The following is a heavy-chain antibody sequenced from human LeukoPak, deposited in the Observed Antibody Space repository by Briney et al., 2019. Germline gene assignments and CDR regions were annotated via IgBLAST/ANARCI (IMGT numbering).Heavy chain of an antibody. V-gene: IGHV1-69*04. D-gene: IGHD3-16*01. CDR3: ARELRSDRRWGY. CDR1: GGTFSSYA. J-gene: IGHJ4*02. Sequence: SVKVSCKASGGTFSSYAISWVRQAPGQGLEWMGRIIPILGIANYAQKFQGRVTITADKSTSTACMELSSLRSEDTAVYYCARELRSDRRWGYWGQGTLVTVSS. CDR2: IIPILGIA.